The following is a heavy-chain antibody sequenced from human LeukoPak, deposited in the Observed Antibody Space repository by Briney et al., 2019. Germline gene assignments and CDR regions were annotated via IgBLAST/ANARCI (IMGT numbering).Heavy chain of an antibody. D-gene: IGHD6-25*01. CDR3: AGTKKSGGIYFDY. Sequence: SVKVSCKASGGTFSSYAISWVRQAPGQGLEWMGGIIPIFGTANYAQKFQGRVTITADESTSTAYMELSSLRSEDTAVYYCAGTKKSGGIYFDYWGQGTLVTVSS. V-gene: IGHV1-69*01. CDR1: GGTFSSYA. J-gene: IGHJ4*02. CDR2: IIPIFGTA.